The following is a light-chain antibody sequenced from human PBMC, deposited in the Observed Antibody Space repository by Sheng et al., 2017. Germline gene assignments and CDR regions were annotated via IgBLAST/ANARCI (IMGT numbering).Light chain of an antibody. CDR2: SNN. CDR1: SSNIGSNT. CDR3: AAWDDSLNGAV. V-gene: IGLV1-44*01. J-gene: IGLJ7*01. Sequence: QPVLTQPPSASGTPGQRVTISCSGSSSNIGSNTVNWYQQLPGTAPKLLMYSNNQRPSGVPDRFSGSKSGTSASLAISGLQSEDEANYYCAAWDDSLNGAVFGGGTQLTVL.